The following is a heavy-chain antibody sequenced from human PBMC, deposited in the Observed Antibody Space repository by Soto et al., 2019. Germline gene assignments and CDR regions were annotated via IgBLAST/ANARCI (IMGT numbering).Heavy chain of an antibody. CDR2: ISAYNGNT. CDR1: GYTFTSYG. D-gene: IGHD3-10*01. CDR3: ARDLSRDSDNWFDP. Sequence: ASVKVSCKASGYTFTSYGISWVRQAPGQGLEWMGWISAYNGNTNYAQKLQGRVTMTTDTSTSTAYMELRSLRSDVTAVYYCARDLSRDSDNWFDPWGQGILVTVSS. J-gene: IGHJ5*02. V-gene: IGHV1-18*01.